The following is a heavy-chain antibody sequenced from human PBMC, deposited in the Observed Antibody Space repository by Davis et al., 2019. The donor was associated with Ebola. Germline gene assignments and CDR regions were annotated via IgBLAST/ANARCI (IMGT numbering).Heavy chain of an antibody. V-gene: IGHV3-53*01. CDR2: IHRGGGT. D-gene: IGHD4-17*01. J-gene: IGHJ2*01. CDR3: AREDGDYAFSYFDF. Sequence: PGGSLRLSCAASGFIVSSNSMNWVRQAPGKGLEWVSLIHRGGGTYYADSVKGRFTISRDNSRNTLNLQMNSLRAEDTAVYYCAREDGDYAFSYFDFWGRGTRVTVSS. CDR1: GFIVSSNS.